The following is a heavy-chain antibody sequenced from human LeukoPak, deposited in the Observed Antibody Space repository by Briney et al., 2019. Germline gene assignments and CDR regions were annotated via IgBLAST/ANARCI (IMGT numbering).Heavy chain of an antibody. J-gene: IGHJ4*02. CDR3: ASGLYGDFDY. CDR2: IYYSGST. CDR1: GGSISSNSYY. D-gene: IGHD4-17*01. V-gene: IGHV4-39*07. Sequence: SETLSLTCAVSGGSISSNSYYWGWIRQPPGKGLEWIGSIYYSGSTYYNPSLKSRVTISVDTSKNQFSLKLSSVTAADTAVYYCASGLYGDFDYWGQGTLVTVSS.